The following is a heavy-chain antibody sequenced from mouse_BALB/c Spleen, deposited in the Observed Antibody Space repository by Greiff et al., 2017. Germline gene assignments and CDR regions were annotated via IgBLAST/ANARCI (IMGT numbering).Heavy chain of an antibody. CDR3: ARLGYGNYEAMDY. V-gene: IGHV5-6*01. Sequence: EVQVVESGGDLVKPGGSLKLSCAASGFTFSSYGMSWVRQTPDKRLEWVATISSGGSYTYYSDSVKGRFTISRDNAKNTLYLQMSSLKSEDTAMYYCARLGYGNYEAMDYWGQGTSVTVSS. CDR2: ISSGGSYT. D-gene: IGHD2-10*02. CDR1: GFTFSSYG. J-gene: IGHJ4*01.